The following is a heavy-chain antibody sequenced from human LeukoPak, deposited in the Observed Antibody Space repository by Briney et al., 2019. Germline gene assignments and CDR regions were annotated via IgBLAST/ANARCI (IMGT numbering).Heavy chain of an antibody. CDR1: GFTFNTYG. D-gene: IGHD5-18*01. J-gene: IGHJ4*02. Sequence: GGSLRLSCAASGFTFNTYGMHWVRQAPGKGLGWVAVISYDASNKNYADPVKGRFTISRDYSKNTVYLQMNSLRAEDTAVYFCAKGVGGYTIGYYFDYWGQGTPVTVSS. V-gene: IGHV3-30*18. CDR2: ISYDASNK. CDR3: AKGVGGYTIGYYFDY.